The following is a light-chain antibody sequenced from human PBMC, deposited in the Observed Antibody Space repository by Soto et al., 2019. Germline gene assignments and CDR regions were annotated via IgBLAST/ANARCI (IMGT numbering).Light chain of an antibody. CDR3: SSFAGSHVV. Sequence: QSALTQPPSASGSPGQSVTISCTGTSSGVGGYNYVSWYQQYPGKAPKLMIYEVSKLPSGVPDRFSGSKSGNTASLTVSGLQAEDEADYYCSSFAGSHVVFGGGTKLTVL. CDR2: EVS. J-gene: IGLJ2*01. CDR1: SSGVGGYNY. V-gene: IGLV2-8*01.